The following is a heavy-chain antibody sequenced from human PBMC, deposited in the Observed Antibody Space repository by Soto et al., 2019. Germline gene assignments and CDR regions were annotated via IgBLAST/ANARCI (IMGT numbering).Heavy chain of an antibody. CDR1: GYTFINYG. V-gene: IGHV1-18*04. CDR2: ISANTGIT. Sequence: QVQLVQSGAEVRKLGASVKVSCKASGYTFINYGITWVRQAPGRGLEWMGWISANTGITNYAQRLQGRVSMTTDASTSTAYMELRSLRSDDTAVYFCARRAGSGSYYVGRYWGQGTLVTVSS. J-gene: IGHJ4*02. CDR3: ARRAGSGSYYVGRY. D-gene: IGHD1-26*01.